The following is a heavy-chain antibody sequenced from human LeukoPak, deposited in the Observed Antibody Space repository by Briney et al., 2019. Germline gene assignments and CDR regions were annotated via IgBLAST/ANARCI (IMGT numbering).Heavy chain of an antibody. D-gene: IGHD4-17*01. V-gene: IGHV1-46*01. CDR3: ARDTRTMTAVTRGKHYYSGLDV. CDR1: GYTFTNYY. J-gene: IGHJ6*02. Sequence: GASVKVSCKASGYTFTNYYLHWVRQAPGHGLEWMAIINPSDGGTYYEQKLQGRVTVTRDTSTSTVYMELSSLRSEDTAVYYCARDTRTMTAVTRGKHYYSGLDVWGQGTTVTASS. CDR2: INPSDGGT.